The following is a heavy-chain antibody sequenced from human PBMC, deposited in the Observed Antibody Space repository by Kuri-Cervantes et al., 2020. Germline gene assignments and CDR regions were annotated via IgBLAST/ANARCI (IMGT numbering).Heavy chain of an antibody. Sequence: GGSLRLSCAASGFTFSSYGMHWVRQAPGKGLEWVAVIWYDGSNKYYADSVKGRFTISRDNSKETLYVQMNSLRAEDTAVYYCARDKSRLYDYWGQGTLVTVSS. CDR3: ARDKSRLYDY. CDR2: IWYDGSNK. CDR1: GFTFSSYG. V-gene: IGHV3-33*08. J-gene: IGHJ4*02.